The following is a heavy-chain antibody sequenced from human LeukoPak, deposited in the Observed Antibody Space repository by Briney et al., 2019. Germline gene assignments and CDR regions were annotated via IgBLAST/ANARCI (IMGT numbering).Heavy chain of an antibody. D-gene: IGHD3-10*01. J-gene: IGHJ6*03. CDR3: ARGRREVTSGYYYYYYMDV. CDR2: IYTSGST. CDR1: GGSISSYY. Sequence: PSETLSLTCTVSGGSISSYYWSWIRQPPGKGLEWIGYIYTSGSTNYNPSLKSRVTISVDTSKSQFSLKLSSVTAADTAVYYCARGRREVTSGYYYYYYMDVWGKGTTVTVSS. V-gene: IGHV4-4*09.